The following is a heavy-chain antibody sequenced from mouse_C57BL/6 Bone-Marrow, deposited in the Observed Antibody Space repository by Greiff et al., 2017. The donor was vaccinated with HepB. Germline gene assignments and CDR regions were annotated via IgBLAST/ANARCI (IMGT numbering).Heavy chain of an antibody. CDR3: ARRGGIYYDYEDAMDY. D-gene: IGHD2-4*01. J-gene: IGHJ4*01. CDR1: EYEFPSHD. Sequence: DVKLVESGGGLVQPGESLKLSCESNEYEFPSHDMSWVRKTPEKRLELVAAINSDGGSTYYPDTMERRFIISRDNTKKTLYLQMSSLRSEDTALYYCARRGGIYYDYEDAMDYWGQGTSVTVSS. CDR2: INSDGGST. V-gene: IGHV5-2*03.